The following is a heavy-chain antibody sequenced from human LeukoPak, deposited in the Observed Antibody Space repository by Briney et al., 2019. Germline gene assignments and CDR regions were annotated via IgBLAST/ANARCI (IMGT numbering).Heavy chain of an antibody. CDR3: ARLSGTYSRGGDH. Sequence: PRGSLRLSCTASGFTFSDFHMSWIRQAPGKGLEWVSHISGSGYAIHHPGSVKGRFTISRDNAKNSLYLQMNSLRVEDSAVYYCARLSGTYSRGGDHWGQGTLVTVSS. V-gene: IGHV3-11*01. J-gene: IGHJ4*02. CDR1: GFTFSDFH. D-gene: IGHD1-26*01. CDR2: ISGSGYAI.